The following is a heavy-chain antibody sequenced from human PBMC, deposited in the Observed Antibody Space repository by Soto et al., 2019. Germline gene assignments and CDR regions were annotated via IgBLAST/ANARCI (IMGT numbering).Heavy chain of an antibody. D-gene: IGHD3-3*01. CDR1: GYNFTAYA. J-gene: IGHJ6*02. V-gene: IGHV1-2*02. CDR2: INPNSGDA. CDR3: AREIYDFWSGYSFFSGSYGMDV. Sequence: APVKGSCKGSGYNFTAYARHWVRQAPGQGLEWMGWINPNSGDATYAQKFQGRVTMTMDTSITTAYMELSSLSYDDTAVYYCAREIYDFWSGYSFFSGSYGMDVWGQGTTVTVSS.